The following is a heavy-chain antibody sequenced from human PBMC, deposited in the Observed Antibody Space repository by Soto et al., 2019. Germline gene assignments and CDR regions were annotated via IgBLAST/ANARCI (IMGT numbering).Heavy chain of an antibody. CDR1: GYSFTSYV. CDR3: ARHRFNYYDDTVYYYFDY. D-gene: IGHD3-22*01. Sequence: GXSVKVSCKASGYSFTSYVISWVRQAPGQGPEWMGWISGHNGNTNHPQSLQGRVTMTTDTSRNTAYMELRSLRSDDTAVYYCARHRFNYYDDTVYYYFDYWGQGTLVTVSS. J-gene: IGHJ4*02. CDR2: ISGHNGNT. V-gene: IGHV1-18*04.